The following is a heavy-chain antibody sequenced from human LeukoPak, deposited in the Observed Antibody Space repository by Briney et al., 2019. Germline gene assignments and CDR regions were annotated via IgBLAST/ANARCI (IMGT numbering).Heavy chain of an antibody. Sequence: SETLSLTCTVSGGSISSHYWTWIRQSPVKGLEWIGDISNSGSTSYNPSLKSRVTISIDTSKNQFSLELSSVTAADTAVYYCGRDALVGYFSYYYMDVWGKGTTVTVSS. CDR1: GGSISSHY. D-gene: IGHD2-15*01. V-gene: IGHV4-59*11. CDR3: GRDALVGYFSYYYMDV. J-gene: IGHJ6*03. CDR2: ISNSGST.